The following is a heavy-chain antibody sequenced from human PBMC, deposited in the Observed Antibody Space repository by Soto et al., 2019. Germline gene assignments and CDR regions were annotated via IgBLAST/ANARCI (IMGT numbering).Heavy chain of an antibody. J-gene: IGHJ5*02. D-gene: IGHD6-13*01. CDR3: TRDASRDSSARGWFDP. CDR2: ISSNSAYI. CDR1: GFTFRSFT. V-gene: IGHV3-21*01. Sequence: GGSLRLSCAASGFTFRSFTMNWVRQAQWKGLEWVSTISSNSAYIYYTDALRGRFTISRDNAKNSLHLQMNSLRAEDTAVYYCTRDASRDSSARGWFDPWGPGTLVTVSS.